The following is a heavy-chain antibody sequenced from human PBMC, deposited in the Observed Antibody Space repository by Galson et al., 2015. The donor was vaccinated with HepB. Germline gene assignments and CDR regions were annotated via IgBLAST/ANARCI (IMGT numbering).Heavy chain of an antibody. CDR2: IYSGGST. D-gene: IGHD2-21*01. CDR1: GFTVSSNY. V-gene: IGHV3-66*01. CDR3: AREGFVLYGMDV. J-gene: IGHJ6*02. Sequence: SLRLSCAASGFTVSSNYMSWVRQAPGKGLEWVSVIYSGGSTYYADSVKGRFTISRDNSKNTLYLQMNSLRAEDTAVYYCAREGFVLYGMDVWGQGTTVTVSS.